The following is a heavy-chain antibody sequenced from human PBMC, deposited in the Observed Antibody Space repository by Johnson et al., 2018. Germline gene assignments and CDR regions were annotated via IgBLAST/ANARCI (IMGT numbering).Heavy chain of an antibody. CDR1: GFTFGDYA. D-gene: IGHD5-12*01. CDR3: ARDGVYSGYDLNWFDP. CDR2: IRSKAYGGTT. J-gene: IGHJ5*02. V-gene: IGHV3-49*05. Sequence: VQLVQSGGGLVKPGRSLRISCTASGFTFGDYAMSWFRQAPGKGLEWVGFIRSKAYGGTTEYAASVKGRFTISRDDSKSIAYLQINSLKTEDTAVYHCARDGVYSGYDLNWFDPWGQGTPVTVSS.